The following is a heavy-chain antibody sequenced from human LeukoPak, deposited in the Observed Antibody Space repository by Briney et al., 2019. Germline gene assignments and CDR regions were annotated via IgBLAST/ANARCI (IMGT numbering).Heavy chain of an antibody. Sequence: ASVKVSCKASGYTFTNYYMHWVRQAPGQGLEWMGIINPSDGKTSYAQKLQGRVTMTTDTSTSTAYMELRSLRSDDTAVYYCARRGGVGAFDIWGQGTMVTVPS. D-gene: IGHD3-10*01. CDR1: GYTFTNYY. CDR2: INPSDGKT. J-gene: IGHJ3*02. CDR3: ARRGGVGAFDI. V-gene: IGHV1-46*01.